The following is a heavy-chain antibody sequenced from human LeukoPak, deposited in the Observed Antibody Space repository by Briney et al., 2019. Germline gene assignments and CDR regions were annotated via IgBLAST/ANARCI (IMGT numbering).Heavy chain of an antibody. CDR2: INPSGGST. D-gene: IGHD3-10*01. J-gene: IGHJ4*02. V-gene: IGHV1-46*01. Sequence: ASVKVSCKASGYTFTSYYMHWVRQAPGQGLEWMGIINPSGGSTSYAQKFQGRVTMTRNTSISTAYMELSSLRSEDTAVYYCARAVNYYYGSGSYGYWGQGTLVTVSS. CDR3: ARAVNYYYGSGSYGY. CDR1: GYTFTSYY.